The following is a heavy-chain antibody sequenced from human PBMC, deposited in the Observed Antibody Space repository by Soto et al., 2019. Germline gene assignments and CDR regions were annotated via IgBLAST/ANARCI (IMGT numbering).Heavy chain of an antibody. CDR2: IYYSGST. CDR1: GGSISSYY. J-gene: IGHJ4*02. D-gene: IGHD2-15*01. V-gene: IGHV4-59*01. CDR3: ARVPSGYCSGGSCYDRDYYFDY. Sequence: PSATLSLTCTVSGGSISSYYWCWIRQPPGKEPEWIGYIYYSGSTNYNPSLKSRVTISVDTSKDQFSLKLSSVTAADSAVYYCARVPSGYCSGGSCYDRDYYFDYWGQGTLVTVSS.